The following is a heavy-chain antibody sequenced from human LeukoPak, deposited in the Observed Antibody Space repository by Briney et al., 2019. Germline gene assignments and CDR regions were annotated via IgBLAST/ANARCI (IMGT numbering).Heavy chain of an antibody. D-gene: IGHD6-25*01. V-gene: IGHV3-7*04. CDR1: GFNFDVSW. CDR2: VNLDGNAR. J-gene: IGHJ4*02. Sequence: PGGSLRLSCTASGFNFDVSWMSWVRQTPGKGLGGGANVNLDGNARFYAGSVSGRFTISRDNAENSVSLQMDSLRGDDTAMYYCARDRPGGFFDYWGQGLLVVVSS. CDR3: ARDRPGGFFDY.